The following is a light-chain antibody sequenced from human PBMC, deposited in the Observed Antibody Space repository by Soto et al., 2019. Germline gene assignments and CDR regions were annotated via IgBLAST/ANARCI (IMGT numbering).Light chain of an antibody. CDR2: AAS. J-gene: IGKJ1*01. CDR1: QGISSY. CDR3: QQHYNTPRT. Sequence: IQLTQSPSSLSASVGDRVTITCRASQGISSYLAWYQQKPGKAPKLLIYAASTLQSGVLSRFSGSGSGTDFTLTISSLQPEDFATYYCQQHYNTPRTFGQGTKVDIK. V-gene: IGKV1-9*01.